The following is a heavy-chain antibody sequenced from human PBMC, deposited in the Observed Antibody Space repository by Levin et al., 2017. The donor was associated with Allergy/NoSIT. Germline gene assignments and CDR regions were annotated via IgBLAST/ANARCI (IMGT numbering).Heavy chain of an antibody. D-gene: IGHD1-26*01. CDR3: ARASGTHPYDYGMDG. CDR2: IYSGGST. CDR1: GFTVSSNY. Sequence: GGSLRLSCAASGFTVSSNYMSWVRQAPGKGLEWVSVIYSGGSTYYADSVKGRFTISRDNSKNTLYLQMNSLRAEDTAVYYCARASGTHPYDYGMDGWGKGTTVTVSS. J-gene: IGHJ6*04. V-gene: IGHV3-66*01.